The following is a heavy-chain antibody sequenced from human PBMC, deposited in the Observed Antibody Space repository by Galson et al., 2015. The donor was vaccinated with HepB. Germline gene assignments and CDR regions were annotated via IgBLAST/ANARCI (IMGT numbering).Heavy chain of an antibody. CDR1: GFTFSSYA. V-gene: IGHV3-23*01. J-gene: IGHJ2*01. D-gene: IGHD6-13*01. Sequence: SLRLSCAASGFTFSSYAMSWVRQAPGKGLEWVSAISGSGGSTYYADSVKGRFTISRDNSKNTLYLQMNSLRAEDTAVYYCAKVGSWYFRYFDLWGRGTLVTVSS. CDR2: ISGSGGST. CDR3: AKVGSWYFRYFDL.